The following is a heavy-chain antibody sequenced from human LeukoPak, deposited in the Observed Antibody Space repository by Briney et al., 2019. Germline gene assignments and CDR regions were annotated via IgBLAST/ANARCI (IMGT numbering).Heavy chain of an antibody. V-gene: IGHV1-18*01. CDR1: GYTFTNYG. CDR3: VRSSGRTYYGMDV. Sequence: GASVKVSCKASGYTFTNYGISWVRQAPGQGLGWMGWICAYNGNTNYAQRLQGRVTMNTDTSTSTVYMELRGLRSDDTAVYYCVRSSGRTYYGMDVWGQGTTVTVSS. J-gene: IGHJ6*02. D-gene: IGHD6-19*01. CDR2: ICAYNGNT.